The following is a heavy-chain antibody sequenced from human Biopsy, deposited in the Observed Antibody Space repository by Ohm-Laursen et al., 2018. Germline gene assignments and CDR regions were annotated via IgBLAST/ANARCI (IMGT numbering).Heavy chain of an antibody. CDR2: ILPIFHTA. J-gene: IGHJ6*02. D-gene: IGHD3-10*01. CDR1: GGTFSSFA. V-gene: IGHV1-69*01. Sequence: SSVKVSCNASGGTFSSFAISWVRQAPGQGLEWMGGILPIFHTASYAQKFQGRITITADEFPSTAYMELSSLRSEDTAVYYCARGVSGTPYHNYGLDVWGQGTTVTVSS. CDR3: ARGVSGTPYHNYGLDV.